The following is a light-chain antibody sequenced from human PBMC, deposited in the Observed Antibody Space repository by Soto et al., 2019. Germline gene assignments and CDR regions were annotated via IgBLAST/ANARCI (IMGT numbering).Light chain of an antibody. CDR1: QRVSPN. CDR2: GAS. CDR3: QQYYTWPS. J-gene: IGKJ5*01. V-gene: IGKV3-15*01. Sequence: EIVMTHSPATLSVSPVERATLSFSSSQRVSPNVAWYQQRPGPPPRLLIFGASTRATGTPGRFSGSGSGTEFTLTISSLESDDFAVYYCQQYYTWPSFGQGTRLEIK.